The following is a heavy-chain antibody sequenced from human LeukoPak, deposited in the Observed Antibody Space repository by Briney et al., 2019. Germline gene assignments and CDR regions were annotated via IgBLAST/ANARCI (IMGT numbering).Heavy chain of an antibody. D-gene: IGHD4-23*01. V-gene: IGHV3-53*01. Sequence: PPGGSLRLSCAASGFTVSSNYMSWVRQAPGKGLEWVSVIYSGGSTYYADSVKSRFTISRDNSKNTLYLQMNSLRAEDTAVYYCARAPVGQTPLDYWGQGTLVTVSS. CDR3: ARAPVGQTPLDY. CDR2: IYSGGST. J-gene: IGHJ4*02. CDR1: GFTVSSNY.